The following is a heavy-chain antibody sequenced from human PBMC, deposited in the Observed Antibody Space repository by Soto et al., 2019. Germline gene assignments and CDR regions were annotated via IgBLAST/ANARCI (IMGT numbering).Heavy chain of an antibody. Sequence: QAQLVQSGAEVKKPGASVKVSCKASGYTFTSYDINWVRQATGQGLEWMGWMNPNSGNTGYAQKFQGRVTMTRNTSISTAYMELSSLRSEDTAVYYCARGPLHYYDSSGSQFDYWGQGTLVTVSS. V-gene: IGHV1-8*01. CDR3: ARGPLHYYDSSGSQFDY. CDR2: MNPNSGNT. J-gene: IGHJ4*02. D-gene: IGHD3-22*01. CDR1: GYTFTSYD.